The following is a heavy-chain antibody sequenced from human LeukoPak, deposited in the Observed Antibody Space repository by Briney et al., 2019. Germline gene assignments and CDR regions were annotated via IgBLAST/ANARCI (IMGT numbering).Heavy chain of an antibody. J-gene: IGHJ4*02. CDR3: ARVGSRGYYFDY. D-gene: IGHD1-26*01. CDR2: ISSTGTTI. V-gene: IGHV3-48*03. CDR1: GFTFSDYE. Sequence: PGGSLRLSCAASGFTFSDYEMNWVRQAPGKGLEWVSYISSTGTTIYYADSVKGRFTISRDNANNSLYLQMNSLTAEDTAVFYCARVGSRGYYFDYWGQGTLVSVSS.